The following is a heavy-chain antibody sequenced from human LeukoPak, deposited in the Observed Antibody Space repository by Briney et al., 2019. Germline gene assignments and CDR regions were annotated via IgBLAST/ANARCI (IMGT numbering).Heavy chain of an antibody. CDR1: GGSISSSNW. CDR2: IYHSGST. D-gene: IGHD3-10*01. CDR3: ARALYYYGSGSQSLHYFDY. V-gene: IGHV4-4*02. J-gene: IGHJ4*02. Sequence: SGTLSLTCAVSGGSISSSNWWSWVRQPPGKGLEWIGEIYHSGSTNYNPSLKSRVTISLDTSKNQFSLKLSSVTAADTAVYYCARALYYYGSGSQSLHYFDYWGQGTLVTVSS.